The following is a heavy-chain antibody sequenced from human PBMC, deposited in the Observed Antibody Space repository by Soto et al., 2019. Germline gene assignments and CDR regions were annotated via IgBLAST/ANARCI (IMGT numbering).Heavy chain of an antibody. CDR2: ISYDGSNK. CDR3: ARDQMVGSSWYYFDY. D-gene: IGHD6-13*01. Sequence: QVQLVESGGGVVQPGRSLRLSCAASGFTFSSYAMHWVRQAPGKGLEWVAVISYDGSNKYYADSVKGRFTISRDNSKNTLYLQMNSLRAEDTAVYYCARDQMVGSSWYYFDYWGQGTLVTVSS. J-gene: IGHJ4*02. V-gene: IGHV3-30-3*01. CDR1: GFTFSSYA.